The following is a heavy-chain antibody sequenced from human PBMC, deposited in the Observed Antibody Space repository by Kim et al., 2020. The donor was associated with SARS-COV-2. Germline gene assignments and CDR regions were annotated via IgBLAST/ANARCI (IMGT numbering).Heavy chain of an antibody. Sequence: NPSLKSRVTISVDTSKNQFSLKLSSVTAADTAVYYCARLDYYDSRYYFDYWGQGTLVTVSS. V-gene: IGHV4-39*01. J-gene: IGHJ4*02. CDR3: ARLDYYDSRYYFDY. D-gene: IGHD3-22*01.